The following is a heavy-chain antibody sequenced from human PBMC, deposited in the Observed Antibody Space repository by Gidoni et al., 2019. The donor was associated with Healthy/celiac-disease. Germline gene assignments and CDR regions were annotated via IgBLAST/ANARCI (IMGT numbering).Heavy chain of an antibody. D-gene: IGHD3-10*01. CDR1: GFTFSRYG. J-gene: IGHJ6*02. Sequence: QVQLVESGGGVVQPGRSLRLSCAASGFTFSRYGMQWARQAPGKGREWVAVIWYDGSNKYYADSVKGRFTISRDNSKNTLYLQMNSLRAEDTAVYYCARDVFEITMVRGVITNYGMDVWGQGTTVTVSS. CDR3: ARDVFEITMVRGVITNYGMDV. CDR2: IWYDGSNK. V-gene: IGHV3-33*01.